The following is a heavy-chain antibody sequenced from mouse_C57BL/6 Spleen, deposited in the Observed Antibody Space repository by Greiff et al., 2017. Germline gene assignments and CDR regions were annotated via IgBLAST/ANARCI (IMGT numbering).Heavy chain of an antibody. D-gene: IGHD4-1*01. CDR1: GYTFTSYW. V-gene: IGHV1-50*01. CDR3: ALGQAWFAY. J-gene: IGHJ3*01. CDR2: IDPSDSYT. Sequence: QVQLQQSGAELVKPGASVKLSCKASGYTFTSYWMPWVKQRPGQGLEWIGEIDPSDSYTNYNQKFKGKATLTVDTSSSTAYMQLSSLTSEDSAVYYCALGQAWFAYWGQGTLVTVSA.